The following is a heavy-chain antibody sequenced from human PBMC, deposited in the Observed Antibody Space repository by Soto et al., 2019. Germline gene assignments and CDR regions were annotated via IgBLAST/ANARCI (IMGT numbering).Heavy chain of an antibody. D-gene: IGHD5-18*01. CDR2: ISGSGGST. CDR3: AKGRYGYTYGSFDY. CDR1: GITLSSYA. J-gene: IGHJ4*02. V-gene: IGHV3-23*01. Sequence: EVQVLESGGGLVQPGGSLRLSCAASGITLSSYAMSWVRQAPGKGLEWVSAISGSGGSTYYADSVKGRFTISRDNSKNTLYLQMNSLRAEDTAVYYCAKGRYGYTYGSFDYWGQGTLVTVSS.